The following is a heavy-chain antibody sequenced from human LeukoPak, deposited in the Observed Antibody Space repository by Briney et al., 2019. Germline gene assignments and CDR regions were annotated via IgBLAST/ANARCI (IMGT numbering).Heavy chain of an antibody. V-gene: IGHV4-39*01. CDR2: IYYSGST. CDR3: ASPYDSSGYYYYDY. Sequence: SETLSLTCTVSGGSISSSSYYWGWLRQPPGKGLEWIGSIYYSGSTYYNPSLKSRVTISVDTSKNQFSLKLSSVTAADTAVYYCASPYDSSGYYYYDYWGQGTLVTVSS. D-gene: IGHD3-22*01. CDR1: GGSISSSSYY. J-gene: IGHJ4*02.